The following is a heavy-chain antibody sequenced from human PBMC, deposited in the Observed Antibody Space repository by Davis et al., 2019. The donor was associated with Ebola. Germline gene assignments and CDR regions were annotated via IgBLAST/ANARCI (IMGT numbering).Heavy chain of an antibody. CDR3: ARDVLDSGYVYYFDY. J-gene: IGHJ4*02. V-gene: IGHV1-2*02. D-gene: IGHD5-12*01. Sequence: ASVKGSCKASGYTFTGYYMHWVRQAPGQGLEWMGWINPNSGGTNYAQKFQGRVTMTRDTSISTAYMELSRLRSDDTAVYYCARDVLDSGYVYYFDYWGQGTLVTVSS. CDR2: INPNSGGT. CDR1: GYTFTGYY.